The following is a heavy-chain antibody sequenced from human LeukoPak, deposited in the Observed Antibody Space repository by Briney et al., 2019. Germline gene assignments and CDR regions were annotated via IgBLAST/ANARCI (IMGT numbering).Heavy chain of an antibody. D-gene: IGHD4-23*01. V-gene: IGHV4-39*07. CDR1: GGSLSSSSYY. CDR2: IYYSGST. CDR3: ARDWTTVVTKYIDY. Sequence: PSGTLSLTCTVSGGSLSSSSYYWGWIRQPPGKGLEWIGSIYYSGSTYYNPSLKSRVTISVDTSKNQFSLKLSSVNAADTAVYYCARDWTTVVTKYIDYWGQGTLVTVSS. J-gene: IGHJ4*02.